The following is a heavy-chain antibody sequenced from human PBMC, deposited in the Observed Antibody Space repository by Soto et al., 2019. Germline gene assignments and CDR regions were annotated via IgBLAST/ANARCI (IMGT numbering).Heavy chain of an antibody. CDR1: GFTFNNYA. V-gene: IGHV3-23*01. CDR2: ISGNSGNK. CDR3: ARIVRGVAALAIGATFDN. J-gene: IGHJ4*02. Sequence: EVQLLESGGGLVQPGGSLRLSCAASGFTFNNYAMIWVRQAPGKGLEWVSAISGNSGNKFYADSVKGRFTMSRDNSKDTLYLQMNRLRAEATAFYYCARIVRGVAALAIGATFDNWGPGTLVIVSS. D-gene: IGHD6-6*01.